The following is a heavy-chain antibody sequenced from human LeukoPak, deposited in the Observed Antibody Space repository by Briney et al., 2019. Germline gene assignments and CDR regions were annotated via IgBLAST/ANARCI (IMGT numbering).Heavy chain of an antibody. Sequence: PSETLSLTCTVSSYSISSGYYWGWIRQPPGKGLEGIGSIYHSGSTYYNPSLKSRVTISVDTSKNQFSLKLSSVTAADTAVYYCARDHCSSTSCYRRWFDPWGQGTLVTVSS. J-gene: IGHJ5*02. CDR1: SYSISSGYY. V-gene: IGHV4-38-2*02. CDR2: IYHSGST. CDR3: ARDHCSSTSCYRRWFDP. D-gene: IGHD2-2*02.